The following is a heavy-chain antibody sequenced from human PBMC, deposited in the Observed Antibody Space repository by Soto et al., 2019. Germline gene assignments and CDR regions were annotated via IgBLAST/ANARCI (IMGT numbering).Heavy chain of an antibody. V-gene: IGHV3-73*02. J-gene: IGHJ2*01. CDR1: GFTFSGSA. CDR2: IRSKANSYAT. CDR3: SSHDYGGDWYFDL. Sequence: EVQLVESGGGLVQPGGSLKLSCAASGFTFSGSAMHWVRQASGKGLEWVGRIRSKANSYATAYAASVKGRFTISRDDSKNTAYLQMNSRKTEDTAVYYCSSHDYGGDWYFDLWGRGTLVTVSS. D-gene: IGHD4-17*01.